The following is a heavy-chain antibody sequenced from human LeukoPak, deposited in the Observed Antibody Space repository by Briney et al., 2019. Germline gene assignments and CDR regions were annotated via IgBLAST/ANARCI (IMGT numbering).Heavy chain of an antibody. CDR3: AKADYDFWSGYSSGDWAFDI. J-gene: IGHJ3*02. D-gene: IGHD3-3*01. CDR2: ISYDGSNK. V-gene: IGHV3-30*18. CDR1: GFTFSSYG. Sequence: GGSLRLSCAASGFTFSSYGMHWVRQAPGKGLEWVAVISYDGSNKYYADSVKGRFTISRDNSKNTLYLQMNSLRAEDTAVYYCAKADYDFWSGYSSGDWAFDIWGQGTMVTVSS.